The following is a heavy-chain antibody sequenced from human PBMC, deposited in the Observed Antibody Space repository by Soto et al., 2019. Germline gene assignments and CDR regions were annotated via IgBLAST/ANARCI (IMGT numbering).Heavy chain of an antibody. CDR2: ISGSGGTT. V-gene: IGHV3-23*01. J-gene: IGHJ4*02. CDR1: GFAFSTYD. CDR3: ASRARRDDY. Sequence: EVQLLESGGGLVQPGGSLRLSCVASGFAFSTYDMSWVRQAPGKGLEWVSAISGSGGTTYYADSVKGRFTISRDNPKNTLYLQMNSLRAEDTAVYYCASRARRDDYWGQGTLVTVSS.